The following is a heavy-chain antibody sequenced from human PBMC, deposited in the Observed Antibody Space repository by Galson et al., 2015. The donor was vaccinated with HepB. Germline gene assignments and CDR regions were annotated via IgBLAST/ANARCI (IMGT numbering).Heavy chain of an antibody. CDR1: GFIFSDYY. J-gene: IGHJ4*02. CDR3: VRSRRDGYNLDDY. CDR2: IRNRANSHTT. V-gene: IGHV3-72*01. Sequence: SLRLSCAASGFIFSDYYMDWVRQAPGKGLEWAGRIRNRANSHTTEYAASVKGRFSISRDDSKNSLYLQMNSLKTEDTAVYYCVRSRRDGYNLDDYWGQGTLVTVSS. D-gene: IGHD5-24*01.